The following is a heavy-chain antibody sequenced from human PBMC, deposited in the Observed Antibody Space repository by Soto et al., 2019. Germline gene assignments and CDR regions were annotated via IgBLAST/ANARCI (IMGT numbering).Heavy chain of an antibody. CDR1: GFTFSSYS. Sequence: SLSCAASGFTFSSYSMNWGRQAPGEGLEWVSSISSSSSYIYYADSVKGRFTISRDNAKNSLYLQMNSLRAEDTAVYYCARGDDTYYDFLTRPPAAGMVVWCPAPTLTVFS. CDR2: ISSSSSYI. V-gene: IGHV3-21*04. D-gene: IGHD3-9*01. J-gene: IGHJ6*02. CDR3: ARGDDTYYDFLTRPPAAGMVV.